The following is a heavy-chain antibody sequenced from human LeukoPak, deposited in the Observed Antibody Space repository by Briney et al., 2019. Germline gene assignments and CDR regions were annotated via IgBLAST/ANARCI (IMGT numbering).Heavy chain of an antibody. CDR1: GYTFTGYY. Sequence: ASVKVSCKASGYTFTGYYMHWVRQAPRRGLEWMGRINPNSGGTNYAQKFQGRVTMTRDTSISTAYMELSRLRSDDTAVYYCAKDRDYYGSGEGDYWGQGTLVTVSS. J-gene: IGHJ4*02. CDR3: AKDRDYYGSGEGDY. V-gene: IGHV1-2*06. CDR2: INPNSGGT. D-gene: IGHD3-10*01.